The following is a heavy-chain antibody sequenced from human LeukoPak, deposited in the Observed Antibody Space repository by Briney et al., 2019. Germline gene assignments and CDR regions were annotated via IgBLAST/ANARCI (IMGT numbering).Heavy chain of an antibody. Sequence: SETLSLTCTVSGGSISSYYWSWIRRPAGKGLEWIGRIYTSGSTNYNPSLKSRVTMSVDTSKNQFSLKLSSVTAADTAVYYCASYPRGVIVSADDAFDIWGQGTMVTVSS. CDR3: ASYPRGVIVSADDAFDI. D-gene: IGHD3-16*02. J-gene: IGHJ3*02. CDR2: IYTSGST. V-gene: IGHV4-4*07. CDR1: GGSISSYY.